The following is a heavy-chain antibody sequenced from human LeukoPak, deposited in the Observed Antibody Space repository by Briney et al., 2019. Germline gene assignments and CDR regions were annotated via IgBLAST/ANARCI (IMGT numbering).Heavy chain of an antibody. V-gene: IGHV3-73*01. D-gene: IGHD6-19*01. CDR2: IRSKANSYAT. CDR1: GFTFSGSA. J-gene: IGHJ4*02. CDR3: TGTDSSGWRDSDY. Sequence: GGSLRLSRAASGFTFSGSAMHWVRQASGKGLEWVGRIRSKANSYATAYAASVKCRFKISRDDSKNTAYLQMNSLKTEDTAVYYCTGTDSSGWRDSDYWGQGTLVTVSS.